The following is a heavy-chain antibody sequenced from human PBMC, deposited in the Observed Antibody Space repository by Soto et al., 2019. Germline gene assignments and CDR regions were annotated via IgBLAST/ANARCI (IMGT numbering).Heavy chain of an antibody. Sequence: GGSLRLSCAASGFTFSNAWMSWVRQAPGKGLEWVGRIKSKTDGGTTDYAAPVKGRFTISRDDSKNTLYLQMNSLKTEDTAVYYCTTGSFHGSGSYYAYYYYYMDVWGKGTTVTVSS. CDR1: GFTFSNAW. V-gene: IGHV3-15*01. J-gene: IGHJ6*03. D-gene: IGHD3-10*01. CDR3: TTGSFHGSGSYYAYYYYYMDV. CDR2: IKSKTDGGTT.